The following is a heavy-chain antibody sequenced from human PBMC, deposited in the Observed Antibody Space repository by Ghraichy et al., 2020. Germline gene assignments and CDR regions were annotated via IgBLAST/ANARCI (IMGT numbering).Heavy chain of an antibody. Sequence: ASVKVSCKASGYTFTSYDINWVRQATGQGLEWMGWMNPNSGNTGYAQKFQGRVTMTRNTSISTAYMELSSLRSEDTAVYYCARGWTQYRWLQLKGFGYWGQGTLVTVSS. CDR3: ARGWTQYRWLQLKGFGY. D-gene: IGHD5-24*01. CDR1: GYTFTSYD. CDR2: MNPNSGNT. V-gene: IGHV1-8*01. J-gene: IGHJ4*02.